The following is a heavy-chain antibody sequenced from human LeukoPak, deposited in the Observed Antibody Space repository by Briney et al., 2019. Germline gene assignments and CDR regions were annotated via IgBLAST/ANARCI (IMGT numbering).Heavy chain of an antibody. CDR2: IYHSGST. CDR3: ARVSAYSSSWYGGYYFDY. Sequence: SETLSLTCAVSGGSISSSNWWSWVRQPPGKGLEWIGEIYHSGSTNYNPSLKSRVTISVDKSKNQFSLKLSSVTAADTVVYYCARVSAYSSSWYGGYYFDYWGQGTLVTVSS. CDR1: GGSISSSNW. V-gene: IGHV4-4*02. J-gene: IGHJ4*02. D-gene: IGHD6-13*01.